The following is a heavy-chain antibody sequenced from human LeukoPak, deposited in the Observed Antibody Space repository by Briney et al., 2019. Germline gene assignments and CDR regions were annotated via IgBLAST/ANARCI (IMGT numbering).Heavy chain of an antibody. CDR2: IISSSTYI. V-gene: IGHV3-21*04. D-gene: IGHD2-15*01. CDR1: GFTFSSYA. CDR3: ARARRYVREVVAARSVWFDP. Sequence: GGSLRLSCAASGFTFSSYAMSWVRQAPGKGLEWVSSIISSSTYIYYAASVKGRFTISRDNAKNSLYLQMNSLRVEDTAVYYCARARRYVREVVAARSVWFDPWGQGTLVTVSS. J-gene: IGHJ5*02.